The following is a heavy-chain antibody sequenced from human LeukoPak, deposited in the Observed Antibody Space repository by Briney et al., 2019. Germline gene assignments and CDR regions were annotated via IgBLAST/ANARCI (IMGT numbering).Heavy chain of an antibody. J-gene: IGHJ4*02. CDR2: ISSSGSYV. CDR3: ARHAGIGGSGYYRIDY. CDR1: GFSFSSYS. V-gene: IGHV3-21*01. Sequence: GGSLRLSCAASGFSFSSYSMNWVRQAPGKGLEWVSSISSSGSYVYYADSAKGRFTISRDNAKNSLYLQMNSLRVEDTAVYYCARHAGIGGSGYYRIDYWGQGTLVTVSS. D-gene: IGHD3-3*01.